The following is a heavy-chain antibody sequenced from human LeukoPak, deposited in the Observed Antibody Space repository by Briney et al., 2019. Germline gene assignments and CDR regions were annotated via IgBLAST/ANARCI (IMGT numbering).Heavy chain of an antibody. Sequence: GGSLRLSCVASGVTLSNYAMSWARQAPGKGLEWVANIKEDGTETYYVDSVKGRFTISRDNAKNSLYLQMNSLRVGDTAVYYCAKEGRSLQTYWGQGTLVTVSS. CDR1: GVTLSNYA. V-gene: IGHV3-7*03. J-gene: IGHJ4*02. CDR3: AKEGRSLQTY. CDR2: IKEDGTET. D-gene: IGHD5-24*01.